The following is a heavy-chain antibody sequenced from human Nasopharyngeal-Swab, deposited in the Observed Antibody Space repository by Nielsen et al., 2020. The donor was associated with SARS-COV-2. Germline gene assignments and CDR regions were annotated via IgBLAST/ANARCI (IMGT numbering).Heavy chain of an antibody. V-gene: IGHV3-21*01. CDR2: ISSSSSYI. Sequence: GESLKISCAASGFTFNNYNFNWVRQAPGKGLEWVSSISSSSSYIYYADSVKGRFTISRDNSKNTLYLQMNSLRAEDTAVYYCAKDHCSSGSCYPFDYWGQGTLVTVSS. CDR1: GFTFNNYN. D-gene: IGHD2-15*01. CDR3: AKDHCSSGSCYPFDY. J-gene: IGHJ4*02.